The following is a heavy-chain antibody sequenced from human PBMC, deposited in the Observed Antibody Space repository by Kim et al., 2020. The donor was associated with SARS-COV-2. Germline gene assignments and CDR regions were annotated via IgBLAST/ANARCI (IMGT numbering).Heavy chain of an antibody. Sequence: KFQGRVTMTRDTSISTAYMELSGLRSDDTAVYYCARGLLRFLEGPDYFDYWGQGTLVTVSS. D-gene: IGHD3-3*01. V-gene: IGHV1-2*02. J-gene: IGHJ4*02. CDR3: ARGLLRFLEGPDYFDY.